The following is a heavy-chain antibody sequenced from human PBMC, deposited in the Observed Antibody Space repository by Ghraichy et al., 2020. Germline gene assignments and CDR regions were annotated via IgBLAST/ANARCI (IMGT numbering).Heavy chain of an antibody. CDR2: IYSGGST. CDR1: GFTVSSNY. Sequence: GGSLRLSCAASGFTVSSNYMSWVRQAPGKGLEWVSVIYSGGSTYYADSVKGRFTISRDNSKNTLYLQMNSLRAEDTAVYYCAREQTITGEAIFGVVIDLGGMDVWGQGTTVTVSS. D-gene: IGHD3-3*01. J-gene: IGHJ6*02. V-gene: IGHV3-53*01. CDR3: AREQTITGEAIFGVVIDLGGMDV.